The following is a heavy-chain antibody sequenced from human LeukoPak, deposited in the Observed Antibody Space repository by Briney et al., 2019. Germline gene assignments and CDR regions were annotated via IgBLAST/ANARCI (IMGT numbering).Heavy chain of an antibody. CDR1: GFTFSTYG. D-gene: IGHD2-21*01. CDR2: ISHDRSKK. J-gene: IGHJ6*02. CDR3: AKDALGGDHCGDECYSGMDV. Sequence: PGGSLRLSCAASGFTFSTYGMHWVRQAPSKGLEWAAFISHDRSKKYYADSVKGRFTISRDNSKNTLDLQMNSLRVEDTAVYYCAKDALGGDHCGDECYSGMDVWGQGTTVTVSS. V-gene: IGHV3-30*18.